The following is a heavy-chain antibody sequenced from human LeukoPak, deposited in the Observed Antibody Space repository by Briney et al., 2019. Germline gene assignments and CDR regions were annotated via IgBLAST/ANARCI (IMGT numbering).Heavy chain of an antibody. J-gene: IGHJ3*02. V-gene: IGHV3-21*01. CDR1: GFTFSSYS. CDR3: ARVGGYNYGPGTFDI. Sequence: PGGSLRLSCAASGFTFSSYSMNWVRQAPGKGLEWVSCISSSSSSISYADSVKGRFTISRDNAKNSLYLQTNSLRAEDTAVYYCARVGGYNYGPGTFDIWGQGTMVTVSS. D-gene: IGHD5-18*01. CDR2: ISSSSSSI.